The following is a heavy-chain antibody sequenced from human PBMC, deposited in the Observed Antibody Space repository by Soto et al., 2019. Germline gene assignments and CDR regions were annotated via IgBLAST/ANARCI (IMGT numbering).Heavy chain of an antibody. Sequence: QLQLQESGPGLVKPSETLSLTCTVSGGSISSSSYYWGWIRQPPGKGLEWIGSIYYSGSTYYNPSLKSRVTISVDTSKTQFSLKLSSVTAADTAVYYCARLSLGLAVAGTGGYYFDYWGQGTLVTVSS. CDR3: ARLSLGLAVAGTGGYYFDY. V-gene: IGHV4-39*01. D-gene: IGHD6-19*01. CDR1: GGSISSSSYY. J-gene: IGHJ4*02. CDR2: IYYSGST.